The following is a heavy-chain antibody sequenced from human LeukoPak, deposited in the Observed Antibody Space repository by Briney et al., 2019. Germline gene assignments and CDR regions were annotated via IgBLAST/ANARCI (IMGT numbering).Heavy chain of an antibody. D-gene: IGHD3-10*01. Sequence: PSETLSLTCAVYGGSFTGYSWRWLRQSPTKGLEWIGELNHNGNTYYNPSLKSRVIISVDTSKNQFSLNLTSVTAADTAVYYCARGRIYYGSGPLLYWGQGSLVTVSS. V-gene: IGHV4-34*01. J-gene: IGHJ4*02. CDR3: ARGRIYYGSGPLLY. CDR1: GGSFTGYS. CDR2: LNHNGNT.